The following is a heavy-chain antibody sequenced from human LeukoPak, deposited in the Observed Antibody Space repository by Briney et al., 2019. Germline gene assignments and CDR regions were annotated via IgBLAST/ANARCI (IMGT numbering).Heavy chain of an antibody. Sequence: GGSLRLSCAASGFTVSSNYMCWFRQAPGKGLEWVADIKHDGSEEHYVASVKGRFTISRDNAKLYLQMNSLRADDTAVYYCAGGQGWHFDLWGLGTLITVSS. V-gene: IGHV3-7*01. CDR2: IKHDGSEE. J-gene: IGHJ2*01. D-gene: IGHD2-15*01. CDR1: GFTVSSNY. CDR3: AGGQGWHFDL.